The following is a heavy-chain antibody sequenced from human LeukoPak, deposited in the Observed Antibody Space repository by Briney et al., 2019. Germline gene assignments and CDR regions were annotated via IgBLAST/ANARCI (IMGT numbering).Heavy chain of an antibody. Sequence: SVKVSCTASGFTLINSAVQWVRQARGQRLEWVGWIIVGSGQTRYAQKFQERVTITRDMSTSTAFLELSSLRSEDSAVYYCAAGDTLVRGVIIPFAPWGQGTLVTVSS. J-gene: IGHJ5*02. V-gene: IGHV1-58*01. CDR2: IIVGSGQT. CDR1: GFTLINSA. D-gene: IGHD3-10*01. CDR3: AAGDTLVRGVIIPFAP.